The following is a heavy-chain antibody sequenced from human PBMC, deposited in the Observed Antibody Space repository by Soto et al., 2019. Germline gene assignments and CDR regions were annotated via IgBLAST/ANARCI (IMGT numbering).Heavy chain of an antibody. V-gene: IGHV4-59*01. J-gene: IGHJ6*02. D-gene: IGHD4-17*01. Sequence: QVQLQESGPGLVKPSETLSLTCTVSGGSISSYYWSWIRQPPGTGLEWIGYIYYSGSTNYNPSLKSRVTISVDTSKNQFSLKLSSVTAADTAVYYCARVPRNGGTTVTRDYYYYYGMDVWGQGTTVTVSS. CDR2: IYYSGST. CDR1: GGSISSYY. CDR3: ARVPRNGGTTVTRDYYYYYGMDV.